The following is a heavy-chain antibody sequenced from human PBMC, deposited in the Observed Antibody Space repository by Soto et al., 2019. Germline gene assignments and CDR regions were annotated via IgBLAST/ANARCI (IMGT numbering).Heavy chain of an antibody. J-gene: IGHJ6*02. Sequence: QVQLVESGGGVVQPGRSLRLSCAASGFTFSSYGMHWVRQAPGKGLEWVAVISYDGSNKYYADSVKGRFTISRDNSKNTLYLQMNSLRAEDTTVYYCAKGIAVADQYYYGMDVWGQGTTVTVSS. CDR3: AKGIAVADQYYYGMDV. V-gene: IGHV3-30*18. CDR1: GFTFSSYG. CDR2: ISYDGSNK. D-gene: IGHD6-19*01.